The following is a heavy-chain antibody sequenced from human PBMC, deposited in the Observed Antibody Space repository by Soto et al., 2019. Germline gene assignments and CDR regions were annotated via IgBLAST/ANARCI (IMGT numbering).Heavy chain of an antibody. CDR2: ISAYNGNT. CDR3: ARDGRVVFGVVTVKLELPSYYGMDV. CDR1: GYTFTSYG. D-gene: IGHD3-3*01. V-gene: IGHV1-18*01. Sequence: ASVKVSCTASGYTFTSYGISWVRQAPGQGLEWMGWISAYNGNTNYAQKLQGRVTMTTDTSISTAYMELSRLRSDDTAVYYCARDGRVVFGVVTVKLELPSYYGMDVWGQGTTVTVSS. J-gene: IGHJ6*02.